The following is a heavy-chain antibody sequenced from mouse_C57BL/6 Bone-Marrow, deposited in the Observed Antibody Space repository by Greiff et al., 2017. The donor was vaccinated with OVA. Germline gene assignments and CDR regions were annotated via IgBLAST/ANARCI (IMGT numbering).Heavy chain of an antibody. CDR2: INPGSGCT. J-gene: IGHJ3*01. Sequence: VQLQQSGAELVRPGTSVKVSCKASGYAFTNYLIEWVKQRPGQGLEWIGVINPGSGCTNYNEKFKGKATLTADKSSSTAYMQLSSLKSEDSAVYFCARSRDYYYGSRSWFAYWGQGTLVTVSA. CDR1: GYAFTNYL. V-gene: IGHV1-54*01. D-gene: IGHD1-1*01. CDR3: ARSRDYYYGSRSWFAY.